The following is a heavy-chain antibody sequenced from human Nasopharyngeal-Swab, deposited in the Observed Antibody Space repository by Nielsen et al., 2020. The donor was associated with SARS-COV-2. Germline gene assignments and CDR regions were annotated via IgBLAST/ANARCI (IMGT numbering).Heavy chain of an antibody. J-gene: IGHJ6*02. D-gene: IGHD3-22*01. V-gene: IGHV3-23*01. Sequence: GGSLRLSCAASGFTFSSYAMSWVRQAPGKGLEWVSAISGSGGSTYYADSVKGRFTISRDNSKNTLYLQMNSLRAEDTAVYYCAKDLSYYYDSSGGGMDVWDQGTTVTVSS. CDR1: GFTFSSYA. CDR2: ISGSGGST. CDR3: AKDLSYYYDSSGGGMDV.